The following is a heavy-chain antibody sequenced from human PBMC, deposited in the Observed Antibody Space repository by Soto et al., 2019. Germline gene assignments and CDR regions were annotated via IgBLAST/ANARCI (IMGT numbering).Heavy chain of an antibody. J-gene: IGHJ4*02. CDR3: LYRAETPRGCYYFDY. CDR1: GFSLTTSGVG. Sequence: QITLKESGPTLVKPTQTLTLTCTFSGFSLTTSGVGVGWIRQPPGKALEWLALIYWDDDKRYSPSLKSRLTINRDASKNQVVITMTNMDPVDTATYYCLYRAETPRGCYYFDYWGQGTLVTVSS. D-gene: IGHD5-12*01. V-gene: IGHV2-5*02. CDR2: IYWDDDK.